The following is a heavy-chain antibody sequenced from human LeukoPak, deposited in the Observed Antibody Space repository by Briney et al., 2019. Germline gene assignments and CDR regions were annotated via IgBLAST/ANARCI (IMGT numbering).Heavy chain of an antibody. J-gene: IGHJ4*02. CDR1: GGSFSGYY. CDR2: INHSGST. Sequence: KASETLSLTCAVYGGSFSGYYWSWIRQPPGKGLEWIGEINHSGSTNYNPSLKSRVTISVDTSKNQLSLKLSSVTAADTAVYYCARATYDILTGYYFDYWGQGTLVTVSS. D-gene: IGHD3-9*01. CDR3: ARATYDILTGYYFDY. V-gene: IGHV4-34*01.